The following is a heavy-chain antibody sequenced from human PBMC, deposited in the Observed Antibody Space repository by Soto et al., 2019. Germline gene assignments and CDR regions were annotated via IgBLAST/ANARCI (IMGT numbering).Heavy chain of an antibody. CDR3: SRAGFDGFDY. Sequence: QVQLVQSGAEVKKPGASMKVSCKASGYTFTDYFLHWVRQAPGQGLEWMGVINPSGGSTTYAPKFXXRFTIPRDTSTSTLYMELSSLRSEDTAPYYCSRAGFDGFDYGGQGTLVTVSS. CDR2: INPSGGST. V-gene: IGHV1-46*03. CDR1: GYTFTDYF. J-gene: IGHJ4*02.